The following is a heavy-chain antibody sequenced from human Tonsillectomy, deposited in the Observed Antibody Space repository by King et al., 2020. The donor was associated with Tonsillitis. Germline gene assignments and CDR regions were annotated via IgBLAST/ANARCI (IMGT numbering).Heavy chain of an antibody. CDR3: AKDNVWWQPGD. J-gene: IGHJ4*02. V-gene: IGHV3-23*04. Sequence: EVQLVESGGGLVQPGGSLRLSCAASGFTFSNYVMSWVRQAPGKGLEWVSAISGSGASTFYAYSVVGRFTIFRDNSKNTLYLQMNSLRAEDTAVYYCAKDNVWWQPGDWGQGTLVTVSS. D-gene: IGHD2-15*01. CDR1: GFTFSNYV. CDR2: ISGSGAST.